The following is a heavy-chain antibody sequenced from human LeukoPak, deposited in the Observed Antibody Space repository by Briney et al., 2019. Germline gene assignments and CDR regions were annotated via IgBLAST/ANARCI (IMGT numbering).Heavy chain of an antibody. CDR2: IYHSGST. CDR3: AREGYYDSSGSIDY. Sequence: SETLSLTCTVSGYSISSGYYWGWIRQPPGKGLEWIGSIYHSGSTYYNPSLKSRVTISVDTSKNQFSLKLSFVTAADTAVYYCAREGYYDSSGSIDYWGQGALVTVSS. CDR1: GYSISSGYY. V-gene: IGHV4-38-2*02. J-gene: IGHJ4*02. D-gene: IGHD3-22*01.